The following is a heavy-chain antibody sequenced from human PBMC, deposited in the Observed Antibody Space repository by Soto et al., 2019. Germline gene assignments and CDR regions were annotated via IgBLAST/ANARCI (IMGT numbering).Heavy chain of an antibody. J-gene: IGHJ4*02. V-gene: IGHV1-69*01. D-gene: IGHD3-16*02. CDR2: IIPIFGTA. CDR3: AGGSYRYYFDY. CDR1: GGTFSSYA. Sequence: QVQLVQSGAEVKKPGSSVKVSCKASGGTFSSYAISWVRQAPGQGLEWMGGIIPIFGTANYAQNFQGRVTLTGDESRSTAYMELSSLRSEYTAVYYCAGGSYRYYFDYWGQGTLVTVSS.